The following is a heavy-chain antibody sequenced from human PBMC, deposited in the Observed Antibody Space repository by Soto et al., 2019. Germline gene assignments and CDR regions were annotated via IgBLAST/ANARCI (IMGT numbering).Heavy chain of an antibody. Sequence: QLQLQESRSGLVKPSQTLSLTCAVSGGSISSGGYSWSWIRQPPGKGLEWIGYIYHSGSTYYNPYLRNGVTISVDRSKNQFSVMLSSVTAADTAVYYCARTYYDLCSGYSSNWFDPWGQGTLVTVSS. CDR1: GGSISSGGYS. J-gene: IGHJ5*02. D-gene: IGHD3-3*01. CDR3: ARTYYDLCSGYSSNWFDP. V-gene: IGHV4-30-2*01. CDR2: IYHSGST.